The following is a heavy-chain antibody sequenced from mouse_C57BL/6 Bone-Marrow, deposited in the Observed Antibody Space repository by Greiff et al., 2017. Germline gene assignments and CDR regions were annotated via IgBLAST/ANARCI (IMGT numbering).Heavy chain of an antibody. J-gene: IGHJ2*01. D-gene: IGHD1-1*01. Sequence: QVQLQQPGAELVKPGASVKLSCKASGYTFTSYWMQWVKQRPGQGLEWIGEIDPSDSYTNYNQKFKGKATLTVDTSSSTAYMQLSSLTSEDSAVYYCARVTDYVNFDYWGQGTTLTVSS. CDR3: ARVTDYVNFDY. CDR1: GYTFTSYW. V-gene: IGHV1-50*01. CDR2: IDPSDSYT.